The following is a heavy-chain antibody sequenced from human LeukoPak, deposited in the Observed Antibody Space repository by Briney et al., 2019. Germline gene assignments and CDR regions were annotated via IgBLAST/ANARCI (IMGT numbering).Heavy chain of an antibody. CDR1: GYSLNTYG. CDR2: ISAYDGYT. D-gene: IGHD4-11*01. CDR3: ARVAFSKYHYYMDV. Sequence: ASVKVSCKASGYSLNTYGITWVRQAPGQGLEWIGWISAYDGYTNYAERLQGRVTVTRDTSASTAYVELRSLRSDDTAVYYCARVAFSKYHYYMDVWGKGTKVTVSS. J-gene: IGHJ6*03. V-gene: IGHV1-18*01.